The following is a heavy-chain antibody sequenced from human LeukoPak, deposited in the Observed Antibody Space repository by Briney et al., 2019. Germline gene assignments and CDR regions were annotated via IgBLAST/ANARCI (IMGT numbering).Heavy chain of an antibody. CDR1: GFTFSNAW. J-gene: IGHJ5*02. CDR2: MKDDGTS. D-gene: IGHD3-9*01. CDR3: TTDRTSLTFMSNWFDP. Sequence: GGSLRLSCVGSGFTFSNAWMNWVRQAPGKGLEWVGRMKDDGTSEFAVSVEGRFTFSRDDLKETVYLHMKSLKTEDTGLYYCTTDRTSLTFMSNWFDPWGQGTLVTVSS. V-gene: IGHV3-15*01.